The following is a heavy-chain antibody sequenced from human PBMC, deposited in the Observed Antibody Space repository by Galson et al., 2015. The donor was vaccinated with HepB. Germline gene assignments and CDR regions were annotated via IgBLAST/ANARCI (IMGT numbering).Heavy chain of an antibody. CDR2: IKTDGSTT. CDR3: ARGSLAQQWLVWYFDL. Sequence: SLRLSCAASGFTFNNYWMHWVRQVPGKGLVWVSRIKTDGSTTNYADSVKGRFTISRDNAKNSLYLQMNSLRAEDTAVYYCARGSLAQQWLVWYFDLWGRGTLVTVSS. V-gene: IGHV3-74*01. D-gene: IGHD6-19*01. J-gene: IGHJ2*01. CDR1: GFTFNNYW.